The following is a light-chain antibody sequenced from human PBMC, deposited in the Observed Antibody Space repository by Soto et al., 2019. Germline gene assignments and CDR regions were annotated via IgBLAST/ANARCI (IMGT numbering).Light chain of an antibody. J-gene: IGLJ1*01. CDR2: EVS. CDR1: SSDVGGYNY. V-gene: IGLV2-14*01. CDR3: SSYAGSSNV. Sequence: QSALTQPASVSGSPGQSITISCTGTSSDVGGYNYVSWYQQHPGKAPKLMIYEVSNRPSGVSNRFSGSKSANTASLTISGLQAEDEADYYCSSYAGSSNVFGTGTKLTVL.